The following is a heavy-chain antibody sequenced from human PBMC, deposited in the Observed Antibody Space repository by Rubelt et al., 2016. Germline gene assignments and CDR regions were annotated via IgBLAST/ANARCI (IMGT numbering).Heavy chain of an antibody. CDR1: GFPFSTSG. Sequence: VQLVESGGGLVQPGGSLRLSCAASGFPFSTSGMPWVRQAPGKGLEWVAVIWYDGSKKYYADSVKGRFTISRDNSHNTLYLQRNRLRGEDTAVYYWVGEWGGLIVGSTTDDVDYWGQGSMVTVSS. CDR2: IWYDGSKK. D-gene: IGHD1-26*01. J-gene: IGHJ4*02. V-gene: IGHV3-33*01. CDR3: VGEWGGLIVGSTTDDVDY.